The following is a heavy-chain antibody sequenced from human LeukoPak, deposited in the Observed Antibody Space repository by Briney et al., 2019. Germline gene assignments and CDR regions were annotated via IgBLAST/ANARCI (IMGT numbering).Heavy chain of an antibody. D-gene: IGHD3-10*01. V-gene: IGHV3-30*04. J-gene: IGHJ4*02. CDR1: GFTFNSYA. CDR2: ISYDGSIK. Sequence: PGGSLRLSCAASGFTFNSYAMHWVRQAPGKGLEWVAVISYDGSIKYYTDSVKGRFTISRDNSKSTLYLQMNSLRAEDTAVYYCARKDSGRYINPFDYWGQGTQVTVSS. CDR3: ARKDSGRYINPFDY.